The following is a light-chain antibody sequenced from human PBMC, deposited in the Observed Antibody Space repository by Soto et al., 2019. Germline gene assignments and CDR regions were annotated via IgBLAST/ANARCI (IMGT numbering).Light chain of an antibody. CDR3: MQATHWPPT. CDR2: RAS. V-gene: IGKV2-30*01. CDR1: QSLVYSDGIAY. Sequence: DVVMTQSPLSLPVTVGQPASISCRSSQSLVYSDGIAYLNWFHQRPGQSPKRLLYRASKRDSGVPDRLSGSESGTDFTLKISRVEAEDVGVYYCMQATHWPPTFGPGTKVEIK. J-gene: IGKJ1*01.